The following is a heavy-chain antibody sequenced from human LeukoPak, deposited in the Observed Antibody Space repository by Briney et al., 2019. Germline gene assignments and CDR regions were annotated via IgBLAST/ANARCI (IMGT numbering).Heavy chain of an antibody. CDR3: ARDRYSSSWSLPGLFDY. D-gene: IGHD6-13*01. J-gene: IGHJ4*02. CDR1: GGSISSSSYY. Sequence: SETLSLTCTVSGGSISSSSYYWGWIRQPPGKGLGWIGSIYYSGSTYYNPSLKSRVTISVDTSKNQFSLKLSSVTAADTAVYYCARDRYSSSWSLPGLFDYWGQGTLVTVSS. CDR2: IYYSGST. V-gene: IGHV4-39*07.